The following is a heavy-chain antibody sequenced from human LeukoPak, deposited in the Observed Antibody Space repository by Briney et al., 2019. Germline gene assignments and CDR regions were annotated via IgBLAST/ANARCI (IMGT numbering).Heavy chain of an antibody. J-gene: IGHJ4*02. V-gene: IGHV3-23*01. CDR1: GFTFNNYA. D-gene: IGHD1-1*01. CDR2: ISGSGVTT. CDR3: AKSPGQIQLDYFDY. Sequence: GGSLRLSCAASGFTFNNYAMSWVRQAPGMGLDWVSTISGSGVTTYYADSVRGRFTISRDNSKTTLYLQLDSLRPEDMAIYYCAKSPGQIQLDYFDYWGQGTLVTVSS.